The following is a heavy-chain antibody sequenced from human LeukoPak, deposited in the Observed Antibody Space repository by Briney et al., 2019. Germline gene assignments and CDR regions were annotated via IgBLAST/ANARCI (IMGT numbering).Heavy chain of an antibody. Sequence: PGGSLRLSCAASGFTFSNYAMRGGRQAPGKGREGVSDIHGTGDSTSYEGSVQRRFTISRDNAKNTLYLQMNSLRAEDTAVYYCARRSGIAVAGAFDYWGQGTLVAVSS. V-gene: IGHV3-23*02. CDR1: GFTFSNYA. CDR2: IHGTGDST. CDR3: ARRSGIAVAGAFDY. D-gene: IGHD6-19*01. J-gene: IGHJ4*02.